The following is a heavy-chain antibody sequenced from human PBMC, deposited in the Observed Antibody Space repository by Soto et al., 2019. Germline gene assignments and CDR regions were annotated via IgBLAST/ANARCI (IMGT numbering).Heavy chain of an antibody. Sequence: PSETLSLTCAVYGGSFSGYYWSWIRQPPGKGLEWIGEINHSGSTNYNPSLKSRVTISVDTSKNQFSLKLSSVTAADTAVYYCARGVLLFQFTIPGPRYYMDVWGKGTTVTVSS. J-gene: IGHJ6*03. CDR3: ARGVLLFQFTIPGPRYYMDV. CDR1: GGSFSGYY. V-gene: IGHV4-34*01. CDR2: INHSGST. D-gene: IGHD3-3*01.